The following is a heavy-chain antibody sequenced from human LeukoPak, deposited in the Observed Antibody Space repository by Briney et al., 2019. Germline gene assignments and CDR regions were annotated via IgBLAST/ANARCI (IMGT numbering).Heavy chain of an antibody. V-gene: IGHV4-59*01. CDR2: IYYSGST. J-gene: IGHJ4*02. CDR3: ARVPYSGSYFEY. D-gene: IGHD1-26*01. CDR1: GGSISSFY. Sequence: PSETLSLTCTVSGGSISSFYWSWIRQPPGKGLEWIGYIYYSGSTNYNPSLKSRVTISVDTSKNQFSLKLSSVTAADTAVYYCARVPYSGSYFEYWGQGTLVTVSS.